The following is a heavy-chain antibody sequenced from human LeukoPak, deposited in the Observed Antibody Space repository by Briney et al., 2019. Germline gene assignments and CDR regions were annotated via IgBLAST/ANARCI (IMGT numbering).Heavy chain of an antibody. CDR1: GFTFSSYA. D-gene: IGHD2-2*02. Sequence: GSLRLSCAASGFTFSSYAMSWVRQAPGKGLEWVSAISGSGGSTYYADSVKGRFTISRDNSKNTLYLQMNSLRAEDTAVYCCAKVGPAAINYYYYYMDAWGKGTTVTVSS. V-gene: IGHV3-23*01. CDR2: ISGSGGST. J-gene: IGHJ6*03. CDR3: AKVGPAAINYYYYYMDA.